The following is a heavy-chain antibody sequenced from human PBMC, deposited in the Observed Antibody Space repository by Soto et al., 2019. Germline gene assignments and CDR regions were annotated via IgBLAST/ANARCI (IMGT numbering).Heavy chain of an antibody. CDR1: GGSISSGDYY. D-gene: IGHD3-3*01. Sequence: SETLSLTCTVSGGSISSGDYYWSWIRQPPGKGLEWIGYIYYSGSTYYNPSLKSRVTISVDTSKNQFSLKLSSVTAADTAVYYCAREKSRLLYGLYYYYYGMDVWGQGTTVTVSS. V-gene: IGHV4-30-4*01. CDR3: AREKSRLLYGLYYYYYGMDV. CDR2: IYYSGST. J-gene: IGHJ6*02.